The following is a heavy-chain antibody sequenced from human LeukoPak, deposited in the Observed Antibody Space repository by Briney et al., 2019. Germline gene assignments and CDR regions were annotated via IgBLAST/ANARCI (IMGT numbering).Heavy chain of an antibody. V-gene: IGHV3-15*01. CDR1: GFTFSNAW. J-gene: IGHJ4*02. CDR2: IKSKTDGGAT. CDR3: TTDGSGSYCIDY. Sequence: RSGGSLRLSCAASGFTFSNAWMSWVREAPGKGLEWVGRIKSKTDGGATDYAAPVKGRFTISSDDSKNTLYLQMNSLKTEDTAVYYCTTDGSGSYCIDYWGQGTLVTVSS. D-gene: IGHD3-10*01.